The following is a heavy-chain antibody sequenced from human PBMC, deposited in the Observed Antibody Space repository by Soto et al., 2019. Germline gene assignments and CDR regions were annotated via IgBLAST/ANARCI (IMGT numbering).Heavy chain of an antibody. CDR3: ARGRQQLDYFDY. CDR2: IYYSGST. V-gene: IGHV4-31*03. J-gene: IGHJ4*02. D-gene: IGHD6-13*01. CDR1: GGSISSSGYY. Sequence: QVQLQESGPGLVKPSQTLSLTCTVSGGSISSSGYYWSWIRQHPGKGLEWIAYIYYSGSTYSNPSLKSRVTISVDTSKNQLSLKLSSVTDADTAVYYCARGRQQLDYFDYWGQGTPVTVSS.